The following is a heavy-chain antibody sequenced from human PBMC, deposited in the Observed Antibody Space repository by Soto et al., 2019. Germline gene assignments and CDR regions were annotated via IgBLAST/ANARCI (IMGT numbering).Heavy chain of an antibody. Sequence: QVQLVESGGGVVQPGRSLRLSCAASGFTFSTYGMHWVRQAPGKGLEWVAVISYDGSNKYYADSVKGRFTISRDNSKNTLYLQMNRLRPEDTAVYYCAKDLLRPGRAYGMDVWGQGTTVTVSS. CDR3: AKDLLRPGRAYGMDV. CDR2: ISYDGSNK. D-gene: IGHD6-25*01. CDR1: GFTFSTYG. V-gene: IGHV3-30*18. J-gene: IGHJ6*02.